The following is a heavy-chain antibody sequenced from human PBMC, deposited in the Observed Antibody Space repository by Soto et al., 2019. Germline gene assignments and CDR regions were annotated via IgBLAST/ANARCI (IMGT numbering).Heavy chain of an antibody. D-gene: IGHD2-2*01. CDR2: IYYSGST. V-gene: IGHV4-31*03. CDR1: GGSISSGGYY. Sequence: QVQLQESGPGLVKPSQTLSLTCTVSGGSISSGGYYWSWIRQHPGKGLEWIGYIYYSGSTYYNPSLKSRVTISVDTSKNQFSLKLSSVTAADTAVYYCARAYAIVVVPAAMPMGNWFDPWGQGTLVTVSS. CDR3: ARAYAIVVVPAAMPMGNWFDP. J-gene: IGHJ5*02.